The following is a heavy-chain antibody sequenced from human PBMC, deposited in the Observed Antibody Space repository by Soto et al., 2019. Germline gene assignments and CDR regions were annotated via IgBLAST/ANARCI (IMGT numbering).Heavy chain of an antibody. V-gene: IGHV3-30-3*01. CDR1: GFTCSSYS. CDR3: VIGRTVSDHDDLNL. D-gene: IGHD1-1*01. Sequence: QVQLVESGGGVVQPGRSLRLSCTASGFTCSSYSMHWVRQAPGKGLEWVTAMSYEGNSKYFADSVKGRFTISRDNSKNTLSLQMNRLGIEDSAVYYCVIGRTVSDHDDLNLWGQGTLVTVSS. CDR2: MSYEGNSK. J-gene: IGHJ5*02.